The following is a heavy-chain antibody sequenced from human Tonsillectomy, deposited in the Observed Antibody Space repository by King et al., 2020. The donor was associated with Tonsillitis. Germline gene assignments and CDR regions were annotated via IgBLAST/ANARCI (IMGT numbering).Heavy chain of an antibody. CDR2: ISSTGSAI. D-gene: IGHD6-19*01. V-gene: IGHV3-48*01. J-gene: IGHJ4*02. CDR3: AREEVAGTPMHPFFDF. CDR1: GFTFSRYG. Sequence: EVQLVESGGGLIQPGGSLRLSCAASGFTFSRYGMNWVRQAPGKGLEWISYISSTGSAIYYADSVTGRCTISRDHATNSLYLQMNSLRAEDTAVYYCAREEVAGTPMHPFFDFWGQGTLVTVSS.